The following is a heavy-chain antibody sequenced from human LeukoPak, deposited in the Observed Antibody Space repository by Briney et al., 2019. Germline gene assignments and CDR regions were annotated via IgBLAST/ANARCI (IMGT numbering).Heavy chain of an antibody. Sequence: PGGSLRLACAASGFRFSSYAMSWVRQAPGKGLEWVSAISGSGGSTYYADSVKGRFTISRDNSKNTLYLQMNSLRAEDTAVYYCAKDSGYSLYYFDYWGQGTLVTVSS. D-gene: IGHD3-22*01. CDR2: ISGSGGST. CDR1: GFRFSSYA. V-gene: IGHV3-23*01. CDR3: AKDSGYSLYYFDY. J-gene: IGHJ4*02.